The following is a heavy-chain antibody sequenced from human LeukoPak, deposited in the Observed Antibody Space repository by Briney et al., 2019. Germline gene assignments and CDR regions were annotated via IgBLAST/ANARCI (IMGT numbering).Heavy chain of an antibody. V-gene: IGHV4-39*01. J-gene: IGHJ4*02. CDR1: GGSISSSSRY. D-gene: IGHD2-21*01. CDR2: IYYDGRN. CDR3: ARLSPIWWFY. Sequence: SETLSLTCTVPGGSISSSSRYWGWIRQPPGKGLEWIGSIYYDGRNYYNPSLKNRVTISADTSKNQFSLKLSSVTAADTAVYYCARLSPIWWFYWGQGTLVTVSS.